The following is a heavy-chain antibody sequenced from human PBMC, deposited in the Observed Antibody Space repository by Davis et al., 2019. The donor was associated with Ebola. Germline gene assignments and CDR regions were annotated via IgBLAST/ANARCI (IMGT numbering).Heavy chain of an antibody. D-gene: IGHD4-23*01. CDR2: IDPSDSYT. J-gene: IGHJ6*02. V-gene: IGHV5-10-1*01. CDR3: ARRQGHYGGNADTLYYYYGMDV. CDR1: GYSFTSYW. Sequence: PGGSLRLSCKGSGYSFTSYWISWVRQMPGKGLEWMGRIDPSDSYTNYSPSFQGHVTISADKSISTAYLQWSSLKASDTAMYYCARRQGHYGGNADTLYYYYGMDVWGQGTTVTVSS.